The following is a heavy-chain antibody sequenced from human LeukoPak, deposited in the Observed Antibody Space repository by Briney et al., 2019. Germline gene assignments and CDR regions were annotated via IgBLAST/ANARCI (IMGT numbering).Heavy chain of an antibody. CDR3: SKERSSSGYYDY. CDR1: GFSFSPFA. V-gene: IGHV3-23*01. CDR2: ISGSGGTT. Sequence: PGGSLRLPCAASGFSFSPFAMAWVRQAPGKGLEWVSRISGSGGTTYYADCVKGRFTISRDNSKDTLYLQMDSLRAEDTAVYYCSKERSSSGYYDYWGRGTLVTVSS. D-gene: IGHD3-22*01. J-gene: IGHJ4*02.